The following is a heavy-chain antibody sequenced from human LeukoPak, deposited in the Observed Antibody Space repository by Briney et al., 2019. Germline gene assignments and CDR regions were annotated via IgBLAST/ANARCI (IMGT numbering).Heavy chain of an antibody. CDR1: GASMSSNY. V-gene: IGHV4-4*09. J-gene: IGHJ4*02. CDR2: IYHSGNT. CDR3: ASTRRAAVAGRFDS. D-gene: IGHD6-19*01. Sequence: SETLSLTCNVSGASMSSNYWSWIRQPPGKGLEWIGYIYHSGNTNYSPSLESRVTMSVDESKNQFSLRVHFVSTADTAVYYCASTRRAAVAGRFDSWGQGTLVTVSS.